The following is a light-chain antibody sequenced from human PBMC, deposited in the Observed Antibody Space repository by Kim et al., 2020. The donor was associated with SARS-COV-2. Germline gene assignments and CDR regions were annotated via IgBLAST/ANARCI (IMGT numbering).Light chain of an antibody. V-gene: IGLV2-8*01. CDR3: SSYAGSNNVV. CDR1: SVGAYKY. CDR2: EVS. J-gene: IGLJ2*01. Sequence: QSALTQPPSASGSPGQSVTISCTGTSVGAYKYVSWYQQHPGKAPKVIIYEVSKRPSGVPDRFSGSKSGITASLTVSGLQAEDEGDYHCSSYAGSNNVVFGGGTQLTVL.